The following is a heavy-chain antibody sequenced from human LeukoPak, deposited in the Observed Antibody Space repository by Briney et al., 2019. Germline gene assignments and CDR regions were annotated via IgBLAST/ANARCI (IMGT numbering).Heavy chain of an antibody. CDR1: GYTFTGYY. CDR2: INPNSGGT. CDR3: ARGRETTFLFDY. V-gene: IGHV1-2*02. Sequence: ASVKVSCKASGYTFTGYYMHWVRQAPGQGLEWMGWINPNSGGTNYAQKFQGRVTMTRDTSINTAYMELSRLRSDDTAVYYCARGRETTFLFDYWGQGTLVTVSS. D-gene: IGHD5-24*01. J-gene: IGHJ4*02.